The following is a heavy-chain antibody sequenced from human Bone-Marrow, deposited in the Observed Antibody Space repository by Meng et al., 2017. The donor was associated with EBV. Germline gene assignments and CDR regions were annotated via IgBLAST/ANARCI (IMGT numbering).Heavy chain of an antibody. CDR1: GGSFSGYY. CDR2: INHSGST. Sequence: QGRLQQWGAGLFKPSETLSLPCAVYGGSFSGYYWTWIPQPPGKGLEWIGEINHSGSTNYNPSLKSRVTISVDTSKNQFSLKLSSVTAADTAVYYCATQRRDTDWFDPWGQGTLVTVSS. V-gene: IGHV4-34*01. J-gene: IGHJ5*02. CDR3: ATQRRDTDWFDP. D-gene: IGHD6-25*01.